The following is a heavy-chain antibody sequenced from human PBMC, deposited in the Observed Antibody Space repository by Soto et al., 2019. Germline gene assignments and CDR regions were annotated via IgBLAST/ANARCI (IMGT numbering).Heavy chain of an antibody. J-gene: IGHJ4*02. Sequence: ASVKVSCKASGYTFTSYAMHWVRQAPGQRLEWMGWINAGNGNTKYSQKFQGRVTITRDTSASTAYMELSSLRSEDTAVYHCARSPYDYVWGSYSYNRIRVNPTFDFDYWGQGTLVTVSS. CDR3: ARSPYDYVWGSYSYNRIRVNPTFDFDY. CDR2: INAGNGNT. D-gene: IGHD3-16*02. V-gene: IGHV1-3*01. CDR1: GYTFTSYA.